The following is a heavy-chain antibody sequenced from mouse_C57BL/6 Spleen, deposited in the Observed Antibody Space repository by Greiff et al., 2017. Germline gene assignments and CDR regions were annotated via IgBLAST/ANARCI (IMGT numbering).Heavy chain of an antibody. CDR2: ISDGGSYT. D-gene: IGHD2-1*01. J-gene: IGHJ3*01. Sequence: DVQLVESGGGLVKPGGSLKLSCAASGFTFSSYAMSWVRQTPEKRLEWVATISDGGSYTYYPDNVKGRFTISRDNAKNNLYLQMSHLKSEDTAMYYCARDAYGNYGAYWGQGTLVTVSA. V-gene: IGHV5-4*01. CDR1: GFTFSSYA. CDR3: ARDAYGNYGAY.